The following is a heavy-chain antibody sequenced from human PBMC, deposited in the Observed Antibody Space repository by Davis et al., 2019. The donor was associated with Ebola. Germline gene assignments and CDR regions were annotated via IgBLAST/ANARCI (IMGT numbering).Heavy chain of an antibody. D-gene: IGHD3-3*01. CDR3: AITGGFWSGYYSDV. Sequence: SETLSLTCAVYGGSFSSYYWGWIRQPPGKGLEWIGSIYYSGSTYYNPSLKSRVTISVDTSKNQFSLKLSSVTAADTAVYYCAITGGFWSGYYSDVWGQGTTVTVSS. J-gene: IGHJ6*02. CDR2: IYYSGST. V-gene: IGHV4-39*01. CDR1: GGSFSSYY.